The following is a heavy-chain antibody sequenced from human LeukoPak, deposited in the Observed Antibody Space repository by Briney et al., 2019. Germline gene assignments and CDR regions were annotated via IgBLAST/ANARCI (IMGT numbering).Heavy chain of an antibody. Sequence: RGSLRPSCAASGFTGSSNFMSWVRQAPGQWLEWVSVIYSSGSTYYADSVKDRFTISRDISKSTLYLKMNSLRAEDTATYYCATSPRSNPFDYWGQGTLVTVSS. J-gene: IGHJ4*02. CDR2: IYSSGST. D-gene: IGHD1/OR15-1a*01. V-gene: IGHV3-66*01. CDR3: ATSPRSNPFDY. CDR1: GFTGSSNF.